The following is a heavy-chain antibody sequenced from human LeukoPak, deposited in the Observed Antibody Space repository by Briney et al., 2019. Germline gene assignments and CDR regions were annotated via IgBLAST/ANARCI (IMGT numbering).Heavy chain of an antibody. CDR2: IRYDGSNK. Sequence: PGGSLRLSCAASGFTFSSYGMHWVRQAPGKGLEWVAFIRYDGSNKYYADSVKGRFTISRDNSKNTLYLQMNSLRAEDTAVYYCANDLYDFWSGYAYNWFDPWGQGTLVTVSS. CDR3: ANDLYDFWSGYAYNWFDP. D-gene: IGHD3-3*01. CDR1: GFTFSSYG. V-gene: IGHV3-30*02. J-gene: IGHJ5*02.